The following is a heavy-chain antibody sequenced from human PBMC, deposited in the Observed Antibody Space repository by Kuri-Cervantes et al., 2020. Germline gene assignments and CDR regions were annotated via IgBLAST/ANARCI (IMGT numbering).Heavy chain of an antibody. CDR3: SKASTGDPVYYYGMDV. CDR1: GFTFSSSA. CDR2: IRGSGGGT. J-gene: IGHJ6*02. D-gene: IGHD7-27*01. Sequence: GGSLRLSCAASGFTFSSSAMSWVRQAPGKGLEWVSGIRGSGGGTTYADSVKGRFTISRDNSKNTLYLQMNSLRAEYTAGYYCSKASTGDPVYYYGMDVWGQGTTVTVSS. V-gene: IGHV3-23*01.